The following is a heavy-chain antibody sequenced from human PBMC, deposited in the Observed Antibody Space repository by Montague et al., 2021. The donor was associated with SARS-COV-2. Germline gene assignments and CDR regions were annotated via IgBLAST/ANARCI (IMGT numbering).Heavy chain of an antibody. CDR2: IYYRGTT. Sequence: SETLSLTCSVSGGSISSDYWSWIRQPPGKGLEWIGYIYYRGTTNYSPSLKSRVTFSVDTSKNQFSLKLISVTAADTAVYFCAREDRWNWFDPWGQGVLVTVPS. CDR3: AREDRWNWFDP. V-gene: IGHV4-59*01. D-gene: IGHD5-24*01. J-gene: IGHJ5*02. CDR1: GGSISSDY.